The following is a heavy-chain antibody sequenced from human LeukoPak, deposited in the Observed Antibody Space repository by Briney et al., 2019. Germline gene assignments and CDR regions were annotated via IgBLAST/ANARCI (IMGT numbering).Heavy chain of an antibody. J-gene: IGHJ2*01. CDR1: GFTFKNYG. CDR3: ARDQAPTGSGWNWYFDL. D-gene: IGHD1-1*01. Sequence: PGRSLRLSCAASGFTFKNYGMHWVRQAPGKGLEWVGVITYDGSNKYYGDSVKGRFTISRDNSKNTLYLEMNSLRAEDTAVYYCARDQAPTGSGWNWYFDLWGRGTLVTVSS. CDR2: ITYDGSNK. V-gene: IGHV3-30*03.